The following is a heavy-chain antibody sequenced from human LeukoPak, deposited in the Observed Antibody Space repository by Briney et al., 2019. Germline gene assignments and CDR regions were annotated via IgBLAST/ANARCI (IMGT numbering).Heavy chain of an antibody. CDR3: ATGTTDVGSLLNLGY. J-gene: IGHJ4*02. CDR2: ISPSGGST. D-gene: IGHD1-7*01. Sequence: ASVKVSCKASGYTFTSYYMHWVRQAPGQGLEWMGIISPSGGSTSYAQKFQGRVTMTRDTSTSTVYMELSSLRSEDTAVYYCATGTTDVGSLLNLGYWGQGTLVTVSS. CDR1: GYTFTSYY. V-gene: IGHV1-46*01.